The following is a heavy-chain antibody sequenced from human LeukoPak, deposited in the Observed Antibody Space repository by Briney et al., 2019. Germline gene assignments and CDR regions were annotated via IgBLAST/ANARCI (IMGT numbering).Heavy chain of an antibody. J-gene: IGHJ4*02. D-gene: IGHD3-22*01. Sequence: PGGSLRLSCAASQFTFSSSDMSWVRQAPGKGLEWVANIKQDGSEKYYVDSVKGRFTISRDNAKNSLYLQMNSLRAEDTAVYYCAREGLDYYDSSGTFDYWGQGTLVTVSS. CDR2: IKQDGSEK. CDR1: QFTFSSSD. V-gene: IGHV3-7*01. CDR3: AREGLDYYDSSGTFDY.